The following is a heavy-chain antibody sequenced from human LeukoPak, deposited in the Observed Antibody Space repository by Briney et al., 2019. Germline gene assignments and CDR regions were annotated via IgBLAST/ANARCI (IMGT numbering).Heavy chain of an antibody. J-gene: IGHJ4*02. CDR2: ISYDGSNK. CDR1: GFTFSSYG. CDR3: AKERDGLYYDFWSGYCFDY. V-gene: IGHV3-30*18. Sequence: HPGRSLRRSGAASGFTFSSYGMHWVRQGPGKGLKWVAVISYDGSNKYYADSVKGRFTISRDNSKNTLYLQMNSLRAEATAVYYCAKERDGLYYDFWSGYCFDYWGQGTLVTVSS. D-gene: IGHD3-3*01.